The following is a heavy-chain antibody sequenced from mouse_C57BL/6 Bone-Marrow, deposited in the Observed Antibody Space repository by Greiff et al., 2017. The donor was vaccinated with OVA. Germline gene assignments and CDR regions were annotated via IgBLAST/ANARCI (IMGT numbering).Heavy chain of an antibody. Sequence: VQLVESGPGLVQPSQSLSITCTVSGFSLTSYGVHWVRQSPGKGLEWLGVIWSGGSTDYNAAFISRLSISKDNSKSQVFFKMNSLQADDTAIYYCARNFLGTTVVAPTDWGQGTTLTVSS. V-gene: IGHV2-2*01. J-gene: IGHJ2*01. CDR3: ARNFLGTTVVAPTD. CDR1: GFSLTSYG. CDR2: IWSGGST. D-gene: IGHD1-1*01.